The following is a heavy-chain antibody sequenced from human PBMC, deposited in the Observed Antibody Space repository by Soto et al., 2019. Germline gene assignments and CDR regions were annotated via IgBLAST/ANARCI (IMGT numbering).Heavy chain of an antibody. CDR2: INVYNGDR. V-gene: IGHV1-18*01. D-gene: IGHD2-21*02. Sequence: QVQVVQSRPELMKPGASVKVSCKAQGYIFTKYGIGWVRQAPGHGLEWMGLINVYNGDRKVAQKFQDRVSMTTDTATDTAYMELNSLRSGDTAVYYCARLQLGGDRMLNWFDPWGQGTLVSVSS. CDR3: ARLQLGGDRMLNWFDP. J-gene: IGHJ5*02. CDR1: GYIFTKYG.